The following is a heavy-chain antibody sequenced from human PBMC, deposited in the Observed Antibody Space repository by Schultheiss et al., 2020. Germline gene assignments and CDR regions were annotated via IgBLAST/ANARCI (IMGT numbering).Heavy chain of an antibody. CDR1: GFTFSSYW. CDR2: IRSKAYGGTT. D-gene: IGHD6-19*01. J-gene: IGHJ6*02. CDR3: TMLAGPDYYYYYGMDV. V-gene: IGHV3-49*04. Sequence: GGSLRLSCAASGFTFSSYWMHWVRQAPGKGLEWVGFIRSKAYGGTTEYAASVKGRFTISRDDSKSIAYLQMNSLKTEDTAVYYCTMLAGPDYYYYYGMDVWGQGTTVTVSS.